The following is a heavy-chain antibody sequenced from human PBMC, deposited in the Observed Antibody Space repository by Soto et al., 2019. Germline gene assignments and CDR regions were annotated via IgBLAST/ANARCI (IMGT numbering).Heavy chain of an antibody. D-gene: IGHD6-6*01. Sequence: PSETLSLTCTVSGASVGSSGYYWGWIRQPPGKGLEWIGIMYYSGNTYYNPSLKSRVTISIDTSENQFSLKLNSVTAADTAVYYCAGMYRSSSGWFDPWGQGTLVTVSS. CDR2: MYYSGNT. J-gene: IGHJ5*02. CDR1: GASVGSSGYY. CDR3: AGMYRSSSGWFDP. V-gene: IGHV4-39*01.